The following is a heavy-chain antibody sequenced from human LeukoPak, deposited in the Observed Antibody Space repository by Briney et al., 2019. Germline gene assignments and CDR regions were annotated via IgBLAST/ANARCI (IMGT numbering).Heavy chain of an antibody. V-gene: IGHV3-23*01. D-gene: IGHD4-23*01. CDR3: ATHSYGGTPSAV. Sequence: GGSLRLSCAASGFTFSSYAMSWVRQAPGKGLEWVSAISGSGITTYYADSLRGRFTISRDNSKDALYLEMKSLRAEDTAVYYCATHSYGGTPSAVRGKGTTVTVSS. CDR1: GFTFSSYA. CDR2: ISGSGITT. J-gene: IGHJ6*03.